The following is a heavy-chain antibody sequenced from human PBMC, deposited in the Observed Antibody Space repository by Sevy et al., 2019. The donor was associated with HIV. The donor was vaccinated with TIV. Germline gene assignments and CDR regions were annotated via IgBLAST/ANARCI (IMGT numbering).Heavy chain of an antibody. V-gene: IGHV3-23*01. CDR3: AEHGPLMGATYFDL. CDR1: GFSFSNYA. CDR2: ISAFAYGT. Sequence: GGSLRLSCAASGFSFSNYAMSWVRQAPGKGLEWVSAISAFAYGTYYADSVKGRFTISRDNSKNFLYLQMSSLRVEDTAVYYCAEHGPLMGATYFDLWGQGTMVTVSS. D-gene: IGHD1-26*01. J-gene: IGHJ3*01.